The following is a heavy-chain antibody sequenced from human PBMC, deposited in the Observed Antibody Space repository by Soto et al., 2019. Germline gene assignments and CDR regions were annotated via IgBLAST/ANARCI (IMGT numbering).Heavy chain of an antibody. Sequence: PXESLKISCKASGFSFSTYSLGWVRQMPGKGLEWMGNIFSSDSHARYSPSFQGQVNISVDRYTNTAYLQWSSPKASDTAMYYCATWRGSSWFDYWGPGSLVPVSS. CDR3: ATWRGSSWFDY. CDR2: IFSSDSHA. V-gene: IGHV5-51*01. J-gene: IGHJ4*02. CDR1: GFSFSTYS. D-gene: IGHD6-13*01.